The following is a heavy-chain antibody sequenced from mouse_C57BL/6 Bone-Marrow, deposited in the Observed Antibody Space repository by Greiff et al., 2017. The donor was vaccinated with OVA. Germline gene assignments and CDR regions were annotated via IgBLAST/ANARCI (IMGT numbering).Heavy chain of an antibody. Sequence: EVQGVESGPELVKPGASVKISCKASGYSFTGYYMNWVKQSPEKSLEWIGEINPSTGGTTYNQKFKAKATLTVDKSSSTAYMQLKSLTSEDSAVYYCARKTTVVVGDYWGQGTTLTVSS. J-gene: IGHJ2*01. CDR1: GYSFTGYY. D-gene: IGHD1-1*01. V-gene: IGHV1-42*01. CDR3: ARKTTVVVGDY. CDR2: INPSTGGT.